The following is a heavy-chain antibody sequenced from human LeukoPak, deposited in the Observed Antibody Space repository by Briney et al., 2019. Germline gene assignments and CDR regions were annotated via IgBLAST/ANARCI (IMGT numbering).Heavy chain of an antibody. CDR3: ARAGYGDSDFDY. CDR2: VSHTGYS. Sequence: PSETLSLTCAVSAYSMTTDSFWGWIRQPPGKGLQWIGSVSHTGYSFYNPSLNSRVTISVDTSKNQFSLKVRSVTAADTAVYYCARAGYGDSDFDYWGQGTLVTVSS. CDR1: AYSMTTDSF. D-gene: IGHD4-17*01. J-gene: IGHJ4*02. V-gene: IGHV4-38-2*01.